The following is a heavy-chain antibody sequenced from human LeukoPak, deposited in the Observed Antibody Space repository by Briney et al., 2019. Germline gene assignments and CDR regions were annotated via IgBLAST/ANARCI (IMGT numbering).Heavy chain of an antibody. Sequence: SETLSLTCAVYGGSFSGYYWSWVRQPPGKGVEWVGEINHSGSTNYNPSLKSRVTISVDTSKNQFSLKLSSVTAADTAVYYCARGPGRAMYSSGWYRYGMDVWGQGTTVTVSS. V-gene: IGHV4-34*01. J-gene: IGHJ6*02. CDR3: ARGPGRAMYSSGWYRYGMDV. CDR2: INHSGST. D-gene: IGHD6-19*01. CDR1: GGSFSGYY.